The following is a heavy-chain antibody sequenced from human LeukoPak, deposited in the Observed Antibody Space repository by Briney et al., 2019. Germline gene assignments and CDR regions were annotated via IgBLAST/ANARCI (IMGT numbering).Heavy chain of an antibody. CDR3: VKGTIRSYGPGDY. Sequence: GGSLRLSCSASGFTFSSYTMHWVRQAPGKGLEYVSAISSNGGSTYYADSVKGRFTISRDNSKNTLYLQRSSLRTEDTAVYYCVKGTIRSYGPGDYWGQGTLVTVSS. V-gene: IGHV3-64D*06. CDR1: GFTFSSYT. D-gene: IGHD3-10*01. J-gene: IGHJ4*02. CDR2: ISSNGGST.